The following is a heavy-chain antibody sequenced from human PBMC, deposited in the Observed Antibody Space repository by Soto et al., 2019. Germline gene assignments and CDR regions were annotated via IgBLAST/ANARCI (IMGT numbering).Heavy chain of an antibody. Sequence: PSETLSLTCTVCGGSVSSGSYYWSWIRQPPGKGLEWIGYIYYSGSTNYNPSLKSRVTISVDTSKNQFSLKLSSVTAADTAVYNCARVYGPDTNWFAPWGQGTLVTVSS. D-gene: IGHD4-17*01. J-gene: IGHJ5*02. CDR1: GGSVSSGSYY. V-gene: IGHV4-61*01. CDR2: IYYSGST. CDR3: ARVYGPDTNWFAP.